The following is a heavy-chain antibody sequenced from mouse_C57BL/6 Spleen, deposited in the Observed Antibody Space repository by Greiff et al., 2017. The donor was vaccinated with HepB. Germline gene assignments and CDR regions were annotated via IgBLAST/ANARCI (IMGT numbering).Heavy chain of an antibody. CDR1: GFTFSDYG. V-gene: IGHV5-17*01. CDR2: ISSGSSTI. J-gene: IGHJ4*01. Sequence: EVQLVESGGGLVKPGGSLKLSCAASGFTFSDYGMHWVRQAPEKGLEWVAYISSGSSTIYYADTVKGRFTISRDNATNTLFLQMTSLRSEDTAMYYYARMNYGAMDYWGQGTSVTVSS. CDR3: ARMNYGAMDY. D-gene: IGHD1-1*02.